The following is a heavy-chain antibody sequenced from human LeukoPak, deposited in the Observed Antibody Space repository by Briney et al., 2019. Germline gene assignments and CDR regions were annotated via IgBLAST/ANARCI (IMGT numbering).Heavy chain of an antibody. J-gene: IGHJ4*02. CDR2: ISWNSGSI. CDR1: GFTFDGYA. D-gene: IGHD6-19*01. V-gene: IGHV3-9*01. CDR3: AKDKSYSSGWYFDD. Sequence: GGSLRLFCAASGFTFDGYAMHWVRQAPGKGLEWVSGISWNSGSIGYADSVKCRFTISRDNAKNSLYLQMNSLRVEDTALYYCAKDKSYSSGWYFDDWGQGTLVTVSS.